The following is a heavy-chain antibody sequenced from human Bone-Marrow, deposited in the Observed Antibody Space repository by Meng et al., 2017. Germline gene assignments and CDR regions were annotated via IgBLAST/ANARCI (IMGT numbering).Heavy chain of an antibody. Sequence: QVPLQQWGAGLLKPSETLSLTCAVYGGSFSGYYWSWIRQPPGKGLEWIGSIYYSGSTYYNPSLKSRVTISVDTSKNQFSLKLSSVTAADTAVYYCARAGSGIVVVLDPWGQGTLVTVSS. CDR2: IYYSGST. CDR1: GGSFSGYY. V-gene: IGHV4-34*01. D-gene: IGHD2-2*01. J-gene: IGHJ5*02. CDR3: ARAGSGIVVVLDP.